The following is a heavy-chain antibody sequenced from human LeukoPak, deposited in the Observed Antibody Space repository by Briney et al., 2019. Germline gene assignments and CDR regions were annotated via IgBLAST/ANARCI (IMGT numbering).Heavy chain of an antibody. CDR3: ARVWGDYWFDP. J-gene: IGHJ5*02. CDR1: GGSISSGDYY. Sequence: PSETLSLTCTVSGGSISSGDYYWSWIRQPPGKGLEWIGYIYYSGSTYYNPSLKSRVTISVDTSKNQFSLKLSSVTAADTAVYYCARVWGDYWFDPWGQGTLVTVSS. V-gene: IGHV4-30-4*01. D-gene: IGHD2-21*02. CDR2: IYYSGST.